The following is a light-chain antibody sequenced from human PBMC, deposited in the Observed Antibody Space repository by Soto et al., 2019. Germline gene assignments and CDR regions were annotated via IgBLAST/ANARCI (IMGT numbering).Light chain of an antibody. CDR2: AAS. CDR3: QQYYSYPLT. V-gene: IGKV1-8*01. J-gene: IGKJ4*01. Sequence: VDRATLSCSASQTVSSNFLAWYQQKPGKAPKLLIYAASTLQSGVPSRFSGSGSGTDFTLTISCLQSEDFATYYCQQYYSYPLTFGGGTKVDIK. CDR1: QTVSSN.